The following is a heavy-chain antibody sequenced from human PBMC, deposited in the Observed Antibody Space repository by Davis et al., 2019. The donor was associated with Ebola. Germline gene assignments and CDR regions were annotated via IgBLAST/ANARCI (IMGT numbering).Heavy chain of an antibody. CDR2: ISGSGGST. CDR3: AKFIAAAGKRFDP. V-gene: IGHV3-23*01. Sequence: PSETLSLTCAASGFTFSSYAMSWVRQAPGKGLEWVSAISGSGGSTYYADSVKGRFTISRDNSKNTLYLQMNSLRAEDTAVYYCAKFIAAAGKRFDPWGQGTLVTVSS. J-gene: IGHJ5*02. CDR1: GFTFSSYA. D-gene: IGHD6-13*01.